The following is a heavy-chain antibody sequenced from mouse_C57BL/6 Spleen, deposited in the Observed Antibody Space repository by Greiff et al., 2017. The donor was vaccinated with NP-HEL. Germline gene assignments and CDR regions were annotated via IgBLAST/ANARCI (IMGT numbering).Heavy chain of an antibody. CDR1: GYAFSSSW. J-gene: IGHJ4*01. D-gene: IGHD3-3*01. CDR2: IYPGDGDT. Sequence: QVQLKESGPELVKPGASVKISCKASGYAFSSSWMNWVKQRPGKGLEWIGRIYPGDGDTNYNGKFKGKATLTADKSSSTAYMQLSSLTSEDSAVYFCARGEGRGNYYAMDYWGQGTSVTVSS. CDR3: ARGEGRGNYYAMDY. V-gene: IGHV1-82*01.